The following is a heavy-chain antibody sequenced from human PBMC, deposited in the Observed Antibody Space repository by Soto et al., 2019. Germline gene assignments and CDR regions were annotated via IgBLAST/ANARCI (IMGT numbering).Heavy chain of an antibody. V-gene: IGHV1-69*01. Sequence: QVQLVQSGAEVKKPGSSVKVSCKASGGTFSSYAISWVRQAPGQGLEWMGGIIPIFGTANYAQKFQGRVTITADESTSTAYMELSSLTTEDTAEYYCARDFGVVIRSYYYYGMDVWGQGTTVTVSS. CDR3: ARDFGVVIRSYYYYGMDV. CDR2: IIPIFGTA. D-gene: IGHD3-3*01. J-gene: IGHJ6*02. CDR1: GGTFSSYA.